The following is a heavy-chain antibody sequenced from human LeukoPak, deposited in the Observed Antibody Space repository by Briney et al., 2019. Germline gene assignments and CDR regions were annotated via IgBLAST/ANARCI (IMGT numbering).Heavy chain of an antibody. J-gene: IGHJ4*02. D-gene: IGHD6-6*01. Sequence: GASVKVSCKASGYTFTSYDINWVRQATGQGLEWMGWMNPNSGNTDYAQKFQGRVTMTRNTSISTAYMELSSLRSEDTAVYYCARTSSSSPGDFDYWGQGTLVTVSS. CDR2: MNPNSGNT. CDR1: GYTFTSYD. V-gene: IGHV1-8*01. CDR3: ARTSSSSPGDFDY.